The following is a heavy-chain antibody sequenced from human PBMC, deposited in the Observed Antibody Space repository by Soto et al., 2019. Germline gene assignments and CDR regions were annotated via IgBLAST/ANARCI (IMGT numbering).Heavy chain of an antibody. D-gene: IGHD2-15*01. CDR1: GYTFTSYD. Sequence: ASVKVSCKASGYTFTSYDINWVRQATGQGLEWMGWMNPNSGNTGYAQKFQGRVTMTRNTSISTAYMVLSSLRSEDTAVYYCARTECSGGSCYSGYWGQGTLVTVSS. J-gene: IGHJ4*02. CDR2: MNPNSGNT. CDR3: ARTECSGGSCYSGY. V-gene: IGHV1-8*01.